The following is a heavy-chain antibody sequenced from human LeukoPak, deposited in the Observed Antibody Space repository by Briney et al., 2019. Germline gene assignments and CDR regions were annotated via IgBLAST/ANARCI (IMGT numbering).Heavy chain of an antibody. CDR3: ASLVAWYNWFDP. D-gene: IGHD2-2*01. CDR1: GYTFTSYG. J-gene: IGHJ5*02. V-gene: IGHV1-18*01. CDR2: ISAYDGNT. Sequence: GASVKVSCKASGYTFTSYGISWVRQAPGQGLEWMGWISAYDGNTNYAQKLQGRVTMTTDTSTSTAYMELRSLRSDDAAVYYCASLVAWYNWFDPWGQGTLVTVSS.